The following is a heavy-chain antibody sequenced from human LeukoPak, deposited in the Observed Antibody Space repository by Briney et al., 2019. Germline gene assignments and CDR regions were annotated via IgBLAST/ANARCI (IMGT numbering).Heavy chain of an antibody. J-gene: IGHJ4*02. CDR3: ARQKILDDNYDSSGYYVDQ. D-gene: IGHD3-22*01. Sequence: SETLSLTCTVSNGSIITSSYYWGWIRQPPGKGLEWIGSIYYRGRTYYNPSLKIRVTISADTSKNQFSLNLSSVTASDTAVYYCARQKILDDNYDSSGYYVDQWGQGSLVTVSS. CDR2: IYYRGRT. V-gene: IGHV4-39*01. CDR1: NGSIITSSYY.